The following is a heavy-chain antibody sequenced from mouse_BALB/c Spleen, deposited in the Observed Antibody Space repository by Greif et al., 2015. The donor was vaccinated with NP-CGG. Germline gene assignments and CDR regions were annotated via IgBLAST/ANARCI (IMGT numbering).Heavy chain of an antibody. CDR1: GYSITSDYA. V-gene: IGHV3-2*02. D-gene: IGHD1-1*01. J-gene: IGHJ3*01. CDR2: ISYSGST. Sequence: EVQLQQSGPGLVKPSQSLSLTCTVTGYSITSDYAWNWIRQFPGNKLEWMGYISYSGSTSYNPSLKSRISITRDTSKNQFFLQLSSVTTEDTATYYCAIHYYGSSSFAYWGQGTLVTVSA. CDR3: AIHYYGSSSFAY.